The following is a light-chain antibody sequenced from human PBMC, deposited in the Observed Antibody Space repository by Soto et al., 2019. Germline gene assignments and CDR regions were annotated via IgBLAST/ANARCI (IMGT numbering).Light chain of an antibody. CDR1: QSVLFSSNNQNY. J-gene: IGKJ2*01. V-gene: IGKV4-1*01. CDR3: QQYWRSPYT. Sequence: DIVMTQSPDSLAVSLGERATINCKSSQSVLFSSNNQNYLAWYQHKAGQPPKLLIYWASTRESGVPDRFSGSGSGTDFTLTISSLQAEDVAVYYCQQYWRSPYTCGQGTKVEIK. CDR2: WAS.